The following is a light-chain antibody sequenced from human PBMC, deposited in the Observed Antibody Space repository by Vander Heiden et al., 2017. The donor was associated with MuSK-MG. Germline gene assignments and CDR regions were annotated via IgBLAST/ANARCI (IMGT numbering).Light chain of an antibody. CDR1: QSIVTY. CDR3: QQSDSTPRYS. CDR2: SAS. J-gene: IGKJ2*03. V-gene: IGKV1-39*01. Sequence: DVRLTQSPSSLSASVGDRVSITCRASQSIVTYLNWFQQKPGKAPKLLIYSASNLQSGVPSRFSGSGSGTDFTLSISDRQPEDFATYYCQQSDSTPRYSFGQGTRLDVK.